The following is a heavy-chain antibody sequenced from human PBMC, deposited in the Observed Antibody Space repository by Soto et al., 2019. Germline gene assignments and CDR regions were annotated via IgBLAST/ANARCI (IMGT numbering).Heavy chain of an antibody. V-gene: IGHV3-33*06. CDR1: GFTFSSYG. Sequence: GGSLSLSCAASGFTFSSYGMHWVRQAPGKGLEWVAVIWYDGSNKYYADSVKGRFTISRDNSKNTLYLQMNSLRAEDTAVYYCAKEGEYSSGWDNFDYWGQGTLVTVSS. J-gene: IGHJ4*02. CDR2: IWYDGSNK. CDR3: AKEGEYSSGWDNFDY. D-gene: IGHD6-19*01.